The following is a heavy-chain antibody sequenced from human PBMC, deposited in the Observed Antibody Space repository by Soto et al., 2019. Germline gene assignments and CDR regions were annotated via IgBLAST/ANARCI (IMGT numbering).Heavy chain of an antibody. J-gene: IGHJ6*02. CDR3: ARERVAVAGTLGYGMDV. CDR2: TYYRSKWYN. V-gene: IGHV6-1*01. CDR1: GDSVSSNSAA. Sequence: SQTLSLTCAISGDSVSSNSAAWNWIRQSPPRGLEWLGRTYYRSKWYNDYAVSVKSRITINPDTSKNQFSLQLNSVTPEDTAVYYCARERVAVAGTLGYGMDVWGQGTTVTVSS. D-gene: IGHD6-19*01.